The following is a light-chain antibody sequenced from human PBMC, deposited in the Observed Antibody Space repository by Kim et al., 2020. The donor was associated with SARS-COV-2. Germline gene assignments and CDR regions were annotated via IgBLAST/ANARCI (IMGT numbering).Light chain of an antibody. CDR3: QSYDSSNPWV. V-gene: IGLV6-57*04. Sequence: NFMLTQPHSVSESPGKTVTISCTRSRGSIASNYVQWYQQRPGSAPTTVIYEDNQRPSGVPDRFSGSIDSSSNSASLTISGLKTEDEADYYCQSYDSSNPWVFGGGTQLTVL. J-gene: IGLJ3*02. CDR2: EDN. CDR1: RGSIASNY.